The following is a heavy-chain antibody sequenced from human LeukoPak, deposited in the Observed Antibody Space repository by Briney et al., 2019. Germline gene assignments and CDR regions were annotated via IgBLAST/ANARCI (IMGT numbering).Heavy chain of an antibody. J-gene: IGHJ6*04. Sequence: AGGSLRLPCAASGFTFSSYGMSWVRQAPGKGLEWVSSISGSSSYIYYADSVKGRFTISRDNAKNSLYLQMNSLRAEDTAVYYCITPDKPLGYCSGGSCSLGCSWGKGTTVTISS. D-gene: IGHD2-15*01. CDR2: ISGSSSYI. CDR3: ITPDKPLGYCSGGSCSLGCS. CDR1: GFTFSSYG. V-gene: IGHV3-21*06.